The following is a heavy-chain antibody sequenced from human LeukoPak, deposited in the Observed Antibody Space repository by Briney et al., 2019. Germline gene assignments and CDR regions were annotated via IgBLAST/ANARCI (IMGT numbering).Heavy chain of an antibody. CDR3: ARDVDYANPRHDY. CDR2: ISYDGSNK. Sequence: GASVKVSCKASGYSFTDYYMHWVRQAPGKGLEWVAVISYDGSNKYYADSVKGRFTISRDNANNLLYLQMNSLRAEDTAVYYCARDVDYANPRHDYWGQGALVTVSS. J-gene: IGHJ4*02. CDR1: GYSFTDYY. V-gene: IGHV3-33*05. D-gene: IGHD4/OR15-4a*01.